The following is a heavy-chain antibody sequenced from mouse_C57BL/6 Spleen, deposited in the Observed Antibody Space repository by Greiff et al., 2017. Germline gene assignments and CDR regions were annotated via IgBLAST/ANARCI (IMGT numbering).Heavy chain of an antibody. CDR1: GFTFSDYG. CDR2: ISSGSSTI. J-gene: IGHJ3*01. D-gene: IGHD2-4*01. Sequence: EVKLMESGGGLVKPGGSLKLSCAASGFTFSDYGMHWVRRAPEKGLVWVAYISSGSSTIYYADTVKGRFTISRDNAKNTLFLQMTSLRSEDTAMYYCALYDYFAYWGQGTLVTVSA. CDR3: ALYDYFAY. V-gene: IGHV5-17*01.